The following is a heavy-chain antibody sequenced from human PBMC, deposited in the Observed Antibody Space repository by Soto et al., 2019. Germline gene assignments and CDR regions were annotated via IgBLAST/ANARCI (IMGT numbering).Heavy chain of an antibody. CDR3: KSGDY. CDR2: IFSDGST. V-gene: IGHV3-53*04. CDR1: EFSVSDNY. Sequence: EVQLVESGGGLVLPGGSLRLACAASEFSVSDNYMNWVRQAPGKGLEWVAVIFSDGSTNYADSVKGRFTITRLKSENTLYLQISSLRPEDTTVYFCKSGDYWGRGTLVTVSS. J-gene: IGHJ4*02.